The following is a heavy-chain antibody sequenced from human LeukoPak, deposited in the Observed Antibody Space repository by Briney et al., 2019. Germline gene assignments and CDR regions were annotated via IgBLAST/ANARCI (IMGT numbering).Heavy chain of an antibody. J-gene: IGHJ4*02. CDR2: ISSSGTTI. D-gene: IGHD3-22*01. CDR3: AKLPTYYYDSSGYYHIDY. V-gene: IGHV3-11*01. Sequence: GGSLRLSCAASGFTFSDYYMTWIRQAPGKGLEWVSYISSSGTTIYYADSVKGRFTISRDNFKNTLYLQMNSLRAEDTAVYYCAKLPTYYYDSSGYYHIDYWGQGTLVTVSS. CDR1: GFTFSDYY.